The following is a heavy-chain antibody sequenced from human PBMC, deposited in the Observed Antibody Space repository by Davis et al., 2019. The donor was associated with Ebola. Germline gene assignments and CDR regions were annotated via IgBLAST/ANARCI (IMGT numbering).Heavy chain of an antibody. CDR3: ANYVQRGAFDI. Sequence: PGGSLRLSCAASGFTVSSNYMSWVRQAPGKGLEWVSVIYSGGSTYYADSVKGRFTISRDNSKSTLYLQMNTLRAEDTAVYYCANYVQRGAFDIWGQGTMVSVSS. CDR1: GFTVSSNY. J-gene: IGHJ3*02. CDR2: IYSGGST. V-gene: IGHV3-53*01. D-gene: IGHD1-1*01.